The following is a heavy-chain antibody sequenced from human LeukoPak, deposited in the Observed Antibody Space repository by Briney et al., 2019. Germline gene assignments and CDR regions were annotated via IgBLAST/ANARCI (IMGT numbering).Heavy chain of an antibody. Sequence: GASVKVSCKASGYTFTTYGITWLQQAPGQGLEWMGWISTYNDNTNYAQKLQGRVTMTTDTSTSTAYMELRSLRSDDTAVYYCARVNSGSYYHFDYWGQGTLVTVSS. V-gene: IGHV1-18*01. CDR1: GYTFTTYG. D-gene: IGHD1-26*01. J-gene: IGHJ4*02. CDR3: ARVNSGSYYHFDY. CDR2: ISTYNDNT.